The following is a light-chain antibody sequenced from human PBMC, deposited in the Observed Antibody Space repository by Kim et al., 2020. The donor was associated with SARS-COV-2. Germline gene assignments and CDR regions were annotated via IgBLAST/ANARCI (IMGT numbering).Light chain of an antibody. J-gene: IGKJ1*01. Sequence: DIQMTQSPSTLSASVGDRVTLTCRASQSGSRCLAWYQQKPGKAPKLLIYDGSNLQSGVPSRFSGSGSGTEFTLTISSLQPDDFAIYYCQHRQTFGQGAKVDIK. CDR3: QHRQT. CDR1: QSGSRC. V-gene: IGKV1-5*01. CDR2: DGS.